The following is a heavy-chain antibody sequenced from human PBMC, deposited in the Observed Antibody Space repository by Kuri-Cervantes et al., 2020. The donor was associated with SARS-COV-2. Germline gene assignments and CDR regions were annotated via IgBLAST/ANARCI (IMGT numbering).Heavy chain of an antibody. CDR3: AKGGYCSSTSCYLLDY. Sequence: GESLKISCAASGFTFSSYAMSWVRQAPGKGLEWGSAMSGSGGSTYYADSVKGRFTISRDNSKNTLYLQMNSLRAEDTAVYYCAKGGYCSSTSCYLLDYWGQGTLVTVSS. V-gene: IGHV3-23*01. CDR2: MSGSGGST. CDR1: GFTFSSYA. D-gene: IGHD2-2*01. J-gene: IGHJ4*02.